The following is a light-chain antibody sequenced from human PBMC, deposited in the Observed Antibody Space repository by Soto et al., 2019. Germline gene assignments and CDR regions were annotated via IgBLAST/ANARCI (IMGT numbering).Light chain of an antibody. CDR3: QKYNSAALT. V-gene: IGKV1-27*01. Sequence: DVQMTQSPSLLSASVGDRVTITCRASQGIAPYLAWFQQKPGQVPKLLIYAASNLHSGVPSRFSGSGSGTAFTLTISILQPEDVATYYCQKYNSAALTFGGGTKVEIK. CDR1: QGIAPY. J-gene: IGKJ4*01. CDR2: AAS.